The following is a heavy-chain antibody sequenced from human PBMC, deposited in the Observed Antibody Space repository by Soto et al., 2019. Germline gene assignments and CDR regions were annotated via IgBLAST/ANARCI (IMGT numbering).Heavy chain of an antibody. D-gene: IGHD3-22*01. J-gene: IGHJ4*02. CDR2: IYNSVST. CDR1: GGPISNYY. V-gene: IGHV4-59*01. CDR3: ARARHYDLNGYYPRGRGYYFDH. Sequence: PSETLSLTCTVSGGPISNYYWGWIRQPPGKXLEWIGYIYNSVSTSDNPSLKSRVTISVDTSNNQFSLKLSSVTAADTAVYYCARARHYDLNGYYPRGRGYYFDHWGQGALVTVSS.